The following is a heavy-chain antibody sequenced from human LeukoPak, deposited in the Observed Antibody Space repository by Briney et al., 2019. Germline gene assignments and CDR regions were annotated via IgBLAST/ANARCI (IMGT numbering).Heavy chain of an antibody. D-gene: IGHD4-17*01. J-gene: IGHJ4*02. CDR3: ARGSYGDYGVVDH. V-gene: IGHV3-23*01. CDR2: ISGSGGTT. CDR1: GFTFGNYA. Sequence: QPGGSLRLSCAASGFTFGNYAMSWVRQPLGKGLEWVSIISGSGGTTYYADSVKGRFTISRDNSNNTLYVQMKSLRAEDPAVYYCARGSYGDYGVVDHWGQGTLVTVSS.